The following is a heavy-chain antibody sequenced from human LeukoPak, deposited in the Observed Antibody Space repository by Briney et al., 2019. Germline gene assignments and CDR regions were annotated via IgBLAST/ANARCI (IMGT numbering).Heavy chain of an antibody. Sequence: GGSLRLPCAASGFTFSSYAMSWVRQAPGKGLEWVSAINGSGGSTYYADSVKGRFTISRANSKHTLYLQMNSLRAEDTAVYYCAKDVGGVQDYYYDSSGYGWGQGTLVTVSS. J-gene: IGHJ4*02. CDR2: INGSGGST. V-gene: IGHV3-23*01. CDR1: GFTFSSYA. CDR3: AKDVGGVQDYYYDSSGYG. D-gene: IGHD3-22*01.